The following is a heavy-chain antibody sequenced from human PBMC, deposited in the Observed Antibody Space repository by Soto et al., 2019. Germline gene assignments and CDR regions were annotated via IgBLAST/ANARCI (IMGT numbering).Heavy chain of an antibody. Sequence: GASVKVSCKASGFTFTSSAMQWVRQARGQRLEWIGWIVVGSGNTNYAQKFQERVSITRDMSTSTAYMELSSLRSEDTAVYYCAATIFGVVPPYYYLDVWGKGTTVTVSS. J-gene: IGHJ6*03. CDR3: AATIFGVVPPYYYLDV. V-gene: IGHV1-58*02. CDR2: IVVGSGNT. CDR1: GFTFTSSA. D-gene: IGHD3-3*01.